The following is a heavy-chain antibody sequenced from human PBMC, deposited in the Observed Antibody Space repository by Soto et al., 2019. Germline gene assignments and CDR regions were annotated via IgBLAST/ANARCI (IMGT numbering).Heavy chain of an antibody. V-gene: IGHV3-23*01. CDR1: GFTFSSCA. CDR3: AKPPGGVVPAAINTCYYAMDV. Sequence: GGSLRLSCAASGFTFSSCAMSWVRQAPGKGLQWVSVISGSGGSTYYADSVKGRFTISRDNSKNTLYLQMNSLRAEDTAVYYFAKPPGGVVPAAINTCYYAMDVWGQGTTVTVSS. J-gene: IGHJ6*02. D-gene: IGHD2-2*02. CDR2: ISGSGGST.